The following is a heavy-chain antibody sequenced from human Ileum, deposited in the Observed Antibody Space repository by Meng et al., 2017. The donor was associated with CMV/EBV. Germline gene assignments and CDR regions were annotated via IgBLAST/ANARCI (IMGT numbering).Heavy chain of an antibody. D-gene: IGHD3-16*02. CDR3: ARESQQLYRTLDY. J-gene: IGHJ4*02. CDR2: IYTSGST. V-gene: IGHV4-4*07. CDR1: GSSLSSDY. Sequence: QVPLHESGPGRVKPSETRSLTCTVSGSSLSSDYWSWLRQPAGKGLHWVGRIYTSGSTNYNPSLKSRVTMSVDTSKNQFSLNLSSVTAADTAVYYCARESQQLYRTLDYWGQGTLVTVSS.